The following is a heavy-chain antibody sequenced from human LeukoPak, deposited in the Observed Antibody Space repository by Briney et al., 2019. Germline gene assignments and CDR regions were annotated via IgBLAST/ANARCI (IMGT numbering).Heavy chain of an antibody. Sequence: SETLSLTCTVSGGSISSYYWSWIRQPPGKGLEWIGYIYYSGSTNYNPSLKSRVTISVDTSKNQFPLKLSSVTAADTAVYYCARALVVINNWYFDLWGRGTLVTVSS. D-gene: IGHD3-22*01. CDR1: GGSISSYY. CDR3: ARALVVINNWYFDL. CDR2: IYYSGST. V-gene: IGHV4-59*01. J-gene: IGHJ2*01.